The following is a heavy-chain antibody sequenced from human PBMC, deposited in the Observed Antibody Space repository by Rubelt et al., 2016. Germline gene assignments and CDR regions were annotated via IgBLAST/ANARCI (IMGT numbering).Heavy chain of an antibody. CDR2: VHYNGAT. J-gene: IGHJ4*01. CDR1: SGSISSDSF. D-gene: IGHD3-10*01. V-gene: IGHV4-39*07. CDR3: ARSTYFAPGSYYPW. Sequence: QLQLQESGPGLVKPSETLSLTCTVSSGSISSDSFWGWIRQPPDKGLEWVGCVHYNGATNYNPPLQSRVARSVNTSKNQFSLEMPPRTASDKAVDYCARSTYFAPGSYYPWWGHGNLVIVSS.